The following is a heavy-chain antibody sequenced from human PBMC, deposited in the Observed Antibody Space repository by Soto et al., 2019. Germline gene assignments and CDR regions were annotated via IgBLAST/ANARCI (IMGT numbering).Heavy chain of an antibody. J-gene: IGHJ4*02. Sequence: SETLSLTCTFSGGSISSGDYYWSWIRQPPGKGLEWIGYIYYSGSTYYNPSLKSRVTISVDTSKNQFSLKLSSVTAADTAVYYCARDQGTFNYWDYWGQGTLVTVSS. CDR2: IYYSGST. CDR1: GGSISSGDYY. CDR3: ARDQGTFNYWDY. V-gene: IGHV4-30-4*01.